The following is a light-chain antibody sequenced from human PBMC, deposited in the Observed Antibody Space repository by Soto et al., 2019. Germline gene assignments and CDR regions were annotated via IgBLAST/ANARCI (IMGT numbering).Light chain of an antibody. CDR3: QQYGSSPPYT. V-gene: IGKV3-20*01. Sequence: EIVLTQSPGTLSLSPGERATLSCRASQSVSSSYLAWYQQKPGQAPRLLIYGASSRATGIPDRFSGGGSGTYFTLTISRLEPDDFAVYYWQQYGSSPPYTFGQGTKLEIK. CDR1: QSVSSSY. CDR2: GAS. J-gene: IGKJ2*01.